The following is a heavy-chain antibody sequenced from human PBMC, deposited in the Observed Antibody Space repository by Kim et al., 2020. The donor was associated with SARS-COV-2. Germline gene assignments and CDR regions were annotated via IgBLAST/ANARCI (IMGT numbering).Heavy chain of an antibody. D-gene: IGHD3-10*01. CDR2: IDHSGST. J-gene: IGHJ6*02. CDR1: GGSITSSPHS. V-gene: IGHV4-39*01. Sequence: SETLSLTCSVSGGSITSSPHSWGWIRQSPGKGLEWIGTIDHSGSTYYVPSLQSRVTVSVDTTKNQFSLKLTSVTAADTAVYYCTRSHVLPTFYYYGLNVWGQGTTVTVS. CDR3: TRSHVLPTFYYYGLNV.